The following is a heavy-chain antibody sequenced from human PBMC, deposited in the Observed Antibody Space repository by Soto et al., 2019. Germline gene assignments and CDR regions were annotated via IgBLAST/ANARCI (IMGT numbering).Heavy chain of an antibody. CDR1: EYTFTAYY. CDR3: ARQQDRGIVAVGFDY. V-gene: IGHV1-2*02. J-gene: IGHJ4*02. CDR2: INPLSGDT. Sequence: QVQLVQSGAEVKKPGASVKVSCKASEYTFTAYYIHWVRQAPGQGLEWMGWINPLSGDTTYAQKFQGRVTMTRDTSIGTAYMELSSLLSDDTAVYYCARQQDRGIVAVGFDYWGQGTLVTVSS. D-gene: IGHD1-26*01.